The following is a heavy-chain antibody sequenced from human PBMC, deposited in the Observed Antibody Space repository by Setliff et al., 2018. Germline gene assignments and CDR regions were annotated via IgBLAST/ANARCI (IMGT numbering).Heavy chain of an antibody. D-gene: IGHD3-16*01. CDR2: IYYSGST. V-gene: IGHV4-39*07. CDR3: ARLRGAFDY. J-gene: IGHJ4*02. Sequence: SETLSLTCTVSGGSISSSSYYWGWIRQPPGKGLEWIGSIYYSGSTYYNPSLESRVTISVDTSKNQFSLRLNSATAADTAVYYCARLRGAFDYWGQGTLVTVSS. CDR1: GGSISSSSYY.